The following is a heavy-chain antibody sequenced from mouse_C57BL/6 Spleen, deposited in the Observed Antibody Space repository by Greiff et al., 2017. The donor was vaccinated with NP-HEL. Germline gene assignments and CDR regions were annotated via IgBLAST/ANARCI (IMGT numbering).Heavy chain of an antibody. V-gene: IGHV5-9-1*02. J-gene: IGHJ2*01. CDR3: TRVYYDYDVRVYFDY. Sequence: EVKVEESGEGLVKPGGSLKLSCAASGFTFSSYAMSWVRQTPEKRLEWVAYISSGGDYIYYADTVKGRFTISRDNARNTLYLQMSSLKSEDTAMYYCTRVYYDYDVRVYFDYWGQGTTLTVSS. CDR2: ISSGGDYI. CDR1: GFTFSSYA. D-gene: IGHD2-4*01.